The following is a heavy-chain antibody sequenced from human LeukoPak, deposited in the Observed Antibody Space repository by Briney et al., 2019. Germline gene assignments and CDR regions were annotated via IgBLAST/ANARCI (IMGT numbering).Heavy chain of an antibody. D-gene: IGHD3-3*01. Sequence: GASVKVSCKASGYTFTGYYMHWVRQAPGQGLEWMGWINPNSGGTNYAQKFQGRVTVTRDTSISTAYMELSRLRSDDTAVYYCARPHTYYDFWSGYPTYYFDYWGQGTLVTVSS. CDR2: INPNSGGT. CDR1: GYTFTGYY. V-gene: IGHV1-2*02. J-gene: IGHJ4*02. CDR3: ARPHTYYDFWSGYPTYYFDY.